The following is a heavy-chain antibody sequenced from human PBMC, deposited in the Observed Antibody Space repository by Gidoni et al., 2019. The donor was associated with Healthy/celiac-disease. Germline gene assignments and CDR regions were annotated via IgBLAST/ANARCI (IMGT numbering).Heavy chain of an antibody. Sequence: LEWVSTISGSGGSTYYADSVKGRFIISREKSKNTVNLQMNSLRAEDTAVYYCAKILQPDPNYYYGMDVWGQGTTVTVSS. J-gene: IGHJ6*02. CDR2: ISGSGGST. D-gene: IGHD1-1*01. V-gene: IGHV3-23*01. CDR3: AKILQPDPNYYYGMDV.